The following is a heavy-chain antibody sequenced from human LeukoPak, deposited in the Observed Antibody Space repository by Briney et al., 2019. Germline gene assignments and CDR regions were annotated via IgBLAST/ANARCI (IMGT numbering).Heavy chain of an antibody. CDR1: GGSISSYY. CDR3: ARHAPYCGGDCYWFDP. Sequence: NPSETLSLTCTVSGGSISSYYWSWIRQPAGKGLEWIGRIYTSGSTNYNPSLKSRVTISVDTSKNQFSLKLSSVTAADTAVYYCARHAPYCGGDCYWFDPWGQGTLVTVSS. CDR2: IYTSGST. J-gene: IGHJ5*02. V-gene: IGHV4-4*07. D-gene: IGHD2-21*02.